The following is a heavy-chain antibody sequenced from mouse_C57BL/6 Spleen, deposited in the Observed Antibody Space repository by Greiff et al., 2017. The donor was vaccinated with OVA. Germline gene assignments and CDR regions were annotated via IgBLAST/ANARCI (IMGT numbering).Heavy chain of an antibody. CDR2: IDPSDSYT. V-gene: IGHV1-59*01. Sequence: QVQLKQPGAELVRPGTSVKLSCKASGYTFTSYWMHWVKQRPGQGLEWIGVIDPSDSYTNYNQKFKGKATLTVDTSSSPAYMQLSSPTSEDAAVYYCARGGDYGSSYDWYFDVWGTGTTVTVSS. CDR1: GYTFTSYW. CDR3: ARGGDYGSSYDWYFDV. J-gene: IGHJ1*03. D-gene: IGHD1-1*01.